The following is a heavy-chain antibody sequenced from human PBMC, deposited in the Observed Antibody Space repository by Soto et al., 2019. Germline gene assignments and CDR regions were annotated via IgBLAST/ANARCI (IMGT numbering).Heavy chain of an antibody. CDR3: AAKSNGVYYYGMDV. V-gene: IGHV1-58*01. J-gene: IGHJ6*02. Sequence: SVKVSCKASGFNFLSFAVQWVRQTRGQRLEWIGSVVVGSGNTDYAPKFQGRVTMTRNTSISTAYMELSSLRSEDTAVYYCAAKSNGVYYYGMDVWGQGTTVTVSS. D-gene: IGHD4-4*01. CDR2: VVVGSGNT. CDR1: GFNFLSFA.